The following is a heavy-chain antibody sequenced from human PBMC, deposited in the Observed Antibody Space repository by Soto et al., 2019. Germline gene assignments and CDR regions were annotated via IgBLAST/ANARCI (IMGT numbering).Heavy chain of an antibody. D-gene: IGHD3-16*02. CDR2: IYYSGST. CDR3: ARVTFLLSVFFDY. Sequence: PSETLSLTCTVSGGSISSYYWSWIRQPPGKGLEWIGYIYYSGSTNYNPSLKSRVTISVDTSKNQFSLKLSSVTAADTAVYYCARVTFLLSVFFDYWGQGTLVTVSS. J-gene: IGHJ4*02. V-gene: IGHV4-59*08. CDR1: GGSISSYY.